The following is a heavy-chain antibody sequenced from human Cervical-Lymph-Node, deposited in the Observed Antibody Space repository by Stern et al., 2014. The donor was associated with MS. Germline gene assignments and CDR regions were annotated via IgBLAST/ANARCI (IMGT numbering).Heavy chain of an antibody. CDR2: IYYSGST. V-gene: IGHV4-59*01. CDR3: ARADVFDI. Sequence: QVQLQESGPGLVKPSETLSLTCTVSGGSISSYYWSWIRQPPGKGLEWIGYIYYSGSTNYNPSLKRRVTIPLDTSQNTFPLKLNTVPAADTAVYYWARADVFDIWGQGTMVTVSS. CDR1: GGSISSYY. J-gene: IGHJ3*02.